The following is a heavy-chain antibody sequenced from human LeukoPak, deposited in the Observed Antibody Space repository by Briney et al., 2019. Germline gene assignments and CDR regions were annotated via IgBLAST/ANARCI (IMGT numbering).Heavy chain of an antibody. V-gene: IGHV4-59*01. CDR1: GASLTTYH. CDR2: LFNTGGT. J-gene: IGHJ4*02. CDR3: ARGHLGLQD. Sequence: SETLSLTCTVSGASLTTYHWTWIRQPPGRRLEWIGYLFNTGGTKYNPSLASRVAILADTSKNQFCLKMTSVSAADTAVYDCARGHLGLQDWAQRTLVTVSS. D-gene: IGHD7-27*01.